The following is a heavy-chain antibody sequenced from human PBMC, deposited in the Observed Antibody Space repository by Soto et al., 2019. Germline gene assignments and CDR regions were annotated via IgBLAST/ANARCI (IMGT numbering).Heavy chain of an antibody. V-gene: IGHV3-30-3*01. Sequence: QVQLVESGGGVVQPGGSLRLSCAASGFTFSSYAMHWVRQAPGKGLEWVAVISYDGSNKYYADSVKGRFTISRDNSKNTLYLQMNSLRAEDTAGYYCARESAGYSSSWYDPWGQGTLVTVSS. D-gene: IGHD6-13*01. CDR2: ISYDGSNK. CDR1: GFTFSSYA. J-gene: IGHJ5*02. CDR3: ARESAGYSSSWYDP.